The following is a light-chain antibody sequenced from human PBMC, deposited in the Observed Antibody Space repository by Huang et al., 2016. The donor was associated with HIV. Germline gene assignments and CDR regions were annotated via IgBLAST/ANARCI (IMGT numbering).Light chain of an antibody. CDR3: QQALTFPLT. Sequence: DIQMTQSPSSVSASVGDRVTITCRASQGISTWLVWYQQKPGRAPKFLIYGASELQPGVPSRFSGSGSGTDFTLTISSLQPEDFATYYCQQALTFPLTFGGGTKVEMK. J-gene: IGKJ4*01. V-gene: IGKV1D-12*01. CDR1: QGISTW. CDR2: GAS.